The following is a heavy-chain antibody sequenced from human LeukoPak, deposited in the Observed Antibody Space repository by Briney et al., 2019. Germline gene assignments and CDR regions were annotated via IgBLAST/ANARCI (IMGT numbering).Heavy chain of an antibody. D-gene: IGHD6-13*01. J-gene: IGHJ5*02. Sequence: PGGSLRLSCAASGFTFSSYSMNWVRQAPGKGLEWVSSISSSSSYIYYADSVKGRFTISRDNAKNSLYLQMNSLRAEDTAVYYCAREVDSSSWYPTSYNWFDPWGQGTLVTVSS. V-gene: IGHV3-21*01. CDR2: ISSSSSYI. CDR3: AREVDSSSWYPTSYNWFDP. CDR1: GFTFSSYS.